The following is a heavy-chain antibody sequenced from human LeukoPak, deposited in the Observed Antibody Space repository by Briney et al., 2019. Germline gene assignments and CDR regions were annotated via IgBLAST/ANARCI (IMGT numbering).Heavy chain of an antibody. CDR1: GFTFSSYA. V-gene: IGHV3-30-3*01. D-gene: IGHD1-26*01. CDR2: ISYDGSNK. CDR3: ASRELLDY. J-gene: IGHJ4*02. Sequence: GGSLRLSCAASGFTFSSYAMHWVRQAPGKGLEWVAVISYDGSNKYYADSVKGRFTISRDNSKNTLYLQMNSLRAEDTAVYYCASRELLDYWGQGTLVTVSS.